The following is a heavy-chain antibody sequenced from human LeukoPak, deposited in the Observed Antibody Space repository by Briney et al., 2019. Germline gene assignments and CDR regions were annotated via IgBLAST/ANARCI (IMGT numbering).Heavy chain of an antibody. J-gene: IGHJ6*02. CDR3: ARGTPGGYYYYGVDV. D-gene: IGHD4-23*01. V-gene: IGHV1-2*02. CDR2: INPNSGGT. Sequence: GASVQVSCKASGYTFTGYYLHWVRQAPGQGLEWMGWINPNSGGTNYAQKFQGRVTMTRDTSISTAYMELSRLRSDDTAVFYCARGTPGGYYYYGVDVWGQGTTVTVSS. CDR1: GYTFTGYY.